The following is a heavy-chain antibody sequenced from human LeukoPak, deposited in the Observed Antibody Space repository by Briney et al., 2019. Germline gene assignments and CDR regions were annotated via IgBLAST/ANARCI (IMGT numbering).Heavy chain of an antibody. CDR2: ISSSNSYI. CDR1: GFTFNTYS. D-gene: IGHD1-26*01. CDR3: ARDRRGIGKAFDI. Sequence: GGSLRLSCAASGFTFNTYSMNWVRQAPGKGLEWVSSISSSNSYIYYADSMNGRFTISRDNAKNSLYLQMNSLRAEDTAVYYCARDRRGIGKAFDIWGQGTMVTVSS. V-gene: IGHV3-21*01. J-gene: IGHJ3*02.